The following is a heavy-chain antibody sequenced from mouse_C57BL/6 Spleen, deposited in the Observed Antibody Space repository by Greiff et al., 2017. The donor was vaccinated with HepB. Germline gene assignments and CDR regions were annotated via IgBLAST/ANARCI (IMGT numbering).Heavy chain of an antibody. V-gene: IGHV1-55*01. J-gene: IGHJ2*01. D-gene: IGHD1-1*01. CDR2: IYPGSGST. Sequence: VQLQQPGAELVKPGASVKMSCKASGYTFTSYWITWVKQRPGQGLEWIGDIYPGSGSTNYNEKFKSKATLTVDTSSSTAYMQLSSLTSEDSAVYYCAREGYYYGSSYGDYWGQGTTLTVSS. CDR3: AREGYYYGSSYGDY. CDR1: GYTFTSYW.